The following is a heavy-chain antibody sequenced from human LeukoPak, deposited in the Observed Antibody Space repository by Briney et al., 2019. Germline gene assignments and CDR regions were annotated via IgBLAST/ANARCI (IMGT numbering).Heavy chain of an antibody. CDR2: IKSDGSRT. J-gene: IGHJ6*03. CDR1: GFTFSSYW. D-gene: IGHD6-13*01. V-gene: IGHV3-74*01. CDR3: ARGGNITAAGRTGADYMDV. Sequence: GGSLRLSCAASGFTFSSYWMHWARQAPGKVLVWVSRIKSDGSRTSYADSVKGRFTISRDNAKNTLYLQLNSLRAEDTAVYFCARGGNITAAGRTGADYMDVWGKGTTVTISS.